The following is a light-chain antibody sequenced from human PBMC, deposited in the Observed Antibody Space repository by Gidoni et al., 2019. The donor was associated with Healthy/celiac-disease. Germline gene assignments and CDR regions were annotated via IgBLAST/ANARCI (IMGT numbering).Light chain of an antibody. CDR2: EVS. CDR1: SSDVGGYNY. Sequence: QSALTPPPSASGSPGQSVTISCTGTSSDVGGYNYVSWYQQHPGKAPKLMIYEVSKRPSGVPDRFSGSKSGNMASLTVSGLQAEDEADYYCSSYAGSNNLGVFGTGTKVTVL. CDR3: SSYAGSNNLGV. V-gene: IGLV2-8*01. J-gene: IGLJ1*01.